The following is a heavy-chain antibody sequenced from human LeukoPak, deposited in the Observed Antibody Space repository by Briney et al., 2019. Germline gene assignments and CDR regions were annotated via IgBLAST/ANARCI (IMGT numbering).Heavy chain of an antibody. CDR2: IIPILGIA. V-gene: IGHV1-69*02. D-gene: IGHD4-23*01. CDR1: GGTFSSYT. Sequence: SVKVSCKASGGTFSSYTISWVRQAPGQGLEWMGRIIPILGIANYAQKFQGRVTITADRSTSTAYMELSSLRSEDTAVYYCARGYGGNSVPPNDAFDIWGQGTMVTVSS. J-gene: IGHJ3*02. CDR3: ARGYGGNSVPPNDAFDI.